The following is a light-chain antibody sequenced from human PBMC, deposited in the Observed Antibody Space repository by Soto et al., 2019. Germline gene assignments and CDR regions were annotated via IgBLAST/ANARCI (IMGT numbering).Light chain of an antibody. J-gene: IGKJ1*01. Sequence: EIVLTQSPGTLSLSSGERATLSCRASQSVNSNYLTWYQQKPGQAPRLLIYGASNRATGIPDRFSGSGSGTDFTLTISRLEPEDFAVYDCQQYGSSGTFGQGTKVDIK. CDR3: QQYGSSGT. CDR1: QSVNSNY. V-gene: IGKV3-20*01. CDR2: GAS.